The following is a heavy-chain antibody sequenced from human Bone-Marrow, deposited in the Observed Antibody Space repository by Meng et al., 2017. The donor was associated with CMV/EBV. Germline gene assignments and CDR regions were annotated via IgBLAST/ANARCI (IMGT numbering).Heavy chain of an antibody. Sequence: SLKISCIAFGFTFGDYPMSWVRQAPGKGLEWVGFIRSKAYGGTTEYAASVKVRFTISRDDSKSIAYLQMNSLKTEDTAVYYCASCRSDLSADYWGQGTLVTVSS. V-gene: IGHV3-49*04. CDR2: IRSKAYGGTT. CDR1: GFTFGDYP. D-gene: IGHD2-15*01. CDR3: ASCRSDLSADY. J-gene: IGHJ4*02.